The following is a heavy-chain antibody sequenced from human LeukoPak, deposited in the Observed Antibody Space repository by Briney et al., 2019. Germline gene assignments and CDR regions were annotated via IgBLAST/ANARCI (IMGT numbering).Heavy chain of an antibody. CDR2: IIPHRGGT. J-gene: IGHJ5*02. D-gene: IGHD2-2*03. V-gene: IGHV1-2*02. Sequence: ASVKVSFKASRFTLTDYYIHWMRQAPGQGLEWMGWIIPHRGGTNYAQNFQGRVTLTTDTSISTAYMELSSLRSDDTAVYYCVRNGYCDNTSCYAWFDPWGQGTLVTVSS. CDR3: VRNGYCDNTSCYAWFDP. CDR1: RFTLTDYY.